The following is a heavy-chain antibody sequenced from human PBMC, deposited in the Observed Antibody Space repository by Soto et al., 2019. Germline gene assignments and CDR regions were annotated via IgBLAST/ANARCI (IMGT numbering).Heavy chain of an antibody. D-gene: IGHD5-12*01. J-gene: IGHJ4*02. V-gene: IGHV4-30-4*01. CDR1: GGSISSGDYY. CDR2: IYYSGST. CDR3: ASIVATNLGLDY. Sequence: QVQLQESGPGLVKPSQTLSLTCTVSGGSISSGDYYWSWIRQPPGKGLEWIGYIYYSGSTYYNPSLKSRLTMSVDTSKNQCSLKLSSVTAADTAVYYCASIVATNLGLDYWGQGTLVTVSS.